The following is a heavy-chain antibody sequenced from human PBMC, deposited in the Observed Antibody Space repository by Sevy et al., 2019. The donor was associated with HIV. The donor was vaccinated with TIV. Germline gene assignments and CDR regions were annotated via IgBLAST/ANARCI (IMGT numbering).Heavy chain of an antibody. CDR1: GYNFNIYT. J-gene: IGHJ6*02. V-gene: IGHV1-18*01. Sequence: ASVKVSCQSSGYNFNIYTIHWVRQARGQGLEWVGRISPYDGDTDYAHNFHGRVSLTMDTSTSTAYLGLTSLRSDDTAVYFCTRDTWELLTGIAYYYSGMDVWGQGTTVTVPS. D-gene: IGHD1-26*01. CDR2: ISPYDGDT. CDR3: TRDTWELLTGIAYYYSGMDV.